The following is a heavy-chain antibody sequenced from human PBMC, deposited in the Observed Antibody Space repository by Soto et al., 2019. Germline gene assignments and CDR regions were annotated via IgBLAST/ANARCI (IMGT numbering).Heavy chain of an antibody. J-gene: IGHJ4*02. D-gene: IGHD6-13*01. CDR1: GGSISSGGYY. CDR2: IYYSGST. V-gene: IGHV4-31*03. CDR3: ARGSRGAAADFDY. Sequence: QVQLQESGPGLVKPSQTLSLTCTVSGGSISSGGYYWSWIRQHPGKGLEWIGYIYYSGSTYYNPSLKSRVTISVDTSKNQCSLKLSSVTAADTAVYYCARGSRGAAADFDYWGQGTLVTVSS.